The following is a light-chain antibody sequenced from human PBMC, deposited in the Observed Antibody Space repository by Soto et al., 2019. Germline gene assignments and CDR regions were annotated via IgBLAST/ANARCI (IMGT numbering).Light chain of an antibody. V-gene: IGKV3-11*01. J-gene: IGKJ1*01. CDR2: DAS. CDR3: QQRTNWSPCT. Sequence: EVVLTQSPATLSLSPGDRATLSCRASQSVSSYLAWYQQKPGQAPRLLIYDASNRATGIPARFGGSGSGTDFTLTISSLEPEDSAVYYCQQRTNWSPCTFGQGTKVEIK. CDR1: QSVSSY.